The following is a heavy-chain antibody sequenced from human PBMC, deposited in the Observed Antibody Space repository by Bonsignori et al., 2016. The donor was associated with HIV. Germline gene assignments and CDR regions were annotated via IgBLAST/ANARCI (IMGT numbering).Heavy chain of an antibody. Sequence: ASVKVSCKASGYTFTSYGISWVRQAPGQGLEWMGWISANNGNTNYAQKLQGRVTMTTDTSTSTAYMELRSLRSDDTAVYYCARALATRNFDWLPEGYWGQGTLVTVSS. V-gene: IGHV1-18*01. D-gene: IGHD3-9*01. J-gene: IGHJ4*02. CDR3: ARALATRNFDWLPEGY. CDR1: GYTFTSYG. CDR2: ISANNGNT.